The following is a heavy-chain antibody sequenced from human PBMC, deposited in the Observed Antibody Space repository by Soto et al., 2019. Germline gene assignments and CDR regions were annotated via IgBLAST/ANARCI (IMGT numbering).Heavy chain of an antibody. J-gene: IGHJ4*02. Sequence: PGGSLRLSCAASGFTFSSYAMSWVRQAPGKGLEWVSAISGSGGSTYYADSVKGRFTISRDNSKNTLYLQMNSLRAEDTAVYYCAKDLYYDYVWGSYRASHDFDYWGQGTLVTVSS. D-gene: IGHD3-16*02. CDR2: ISGSGGST. CDR1: GFTFSSYA. CDR3: AKDLYYDYVWGSYRASHDFDY. V-gene: IGHV3-23*01.